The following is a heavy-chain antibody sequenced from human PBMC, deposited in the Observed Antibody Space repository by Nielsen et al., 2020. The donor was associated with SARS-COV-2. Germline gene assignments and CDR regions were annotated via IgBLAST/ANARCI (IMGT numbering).Heavy chain of an antibody. CDR3: ARDWSRAFDV. V-gene: IGHV3-7*01. J-gene: IGHJ3*01. Sequence: GESLKISCAASGFTFSSLWMSWVRQVPGKGLEWVADIKPDGSEKFYVDSVKGRFTISRDNAKNSMSLQMNSLRVEDTAVYYCARDWSRAFDVWGQGTMVNVS. CDR1: GFTFSSLW. CDR2: IKPDGSEK.